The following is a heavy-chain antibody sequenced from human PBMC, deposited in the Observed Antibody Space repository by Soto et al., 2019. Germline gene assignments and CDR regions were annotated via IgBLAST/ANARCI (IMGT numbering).Heavy chain of an antibody. D-gene: IGHD3-3*01. CDR1: GGTFSSYA. CDR3: ARYRDYDPPSTMDV. V-gene: IGHV1-69*01. J-gene: IGHJ6*02. CDR2: IIPIFDTA. Sequence: QVQLVQSGAEVKKPGSSVTVSCKASGGTFSSYAISWVRQAPGQGLEWMGGIIPIFDTANYAQKFQGRVTITADESTSTAYMELSSLRSEDTAVYYCARYRDYDPPSTMDVWGQGTTVTVSS.